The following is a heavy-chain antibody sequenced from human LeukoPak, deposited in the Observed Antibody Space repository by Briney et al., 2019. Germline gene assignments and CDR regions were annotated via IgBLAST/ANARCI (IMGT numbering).Heavy chain of an antibody. CDR1: GYTFTSYA. D-gene: IGHD6-13*01. CDR3: ARRQYSSSWYEYYFDY. V-gene: IGHV1-3*01. Sequence: ASVKVSCKASGYTFTSYAMHWVRQRPGLRLEWMGWINAGNGDTKYSQKFQGRDTITRDTSASTAYMELSSLRSEDTAVYYCARRQYSSSWYEYYFDYWGQGTLVTVSS. CDR2: INAGNGDT. J-gene: IGHJ4*02.